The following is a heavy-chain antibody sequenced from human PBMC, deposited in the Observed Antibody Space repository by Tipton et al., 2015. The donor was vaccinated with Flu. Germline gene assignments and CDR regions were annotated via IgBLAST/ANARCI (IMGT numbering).Heavy chain of an antibody. Sequence: SLRLSCAASGFTFSSYEMTWVRQAPGKGPEWVSYISNSGTTIYYADSVQGRFTISRDNAKNSLYLQMSSLRGEDTAVYYCARGVSALGQYYFDHWGQGTLVTVSS. CDR1: GFTFSSYE. V-gene: IGHV3-48*03. J-gene: IGHJ4*02. CDR3: ARGVSALGQYYFDH. D-gene: IGHD2-8*01. CDR2: ISNSGTTI.